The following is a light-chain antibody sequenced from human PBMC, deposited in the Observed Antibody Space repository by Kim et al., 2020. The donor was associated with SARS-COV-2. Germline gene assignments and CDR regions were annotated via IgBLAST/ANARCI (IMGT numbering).Light chain of an antibody. CDR2: TAS. V-gene: IGKV1-39*01. J-gene: IGKJ1*01. Sequence: DIQMTQSPSSLSASVGDRVTITCRASQDINRYLNWYQQKPGKALKLLIYTASSLQSGVPSRFTGSGSETDFTLTISSLQPEDFATYYCQQSYSAPRTFGQGTKVDIK. CDR1: QDINRY. CDR3: QQSYSAPRT.